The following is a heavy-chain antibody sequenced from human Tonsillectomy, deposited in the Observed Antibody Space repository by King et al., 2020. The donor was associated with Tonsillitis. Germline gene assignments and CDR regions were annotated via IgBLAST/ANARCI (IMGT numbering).Heavy chain of an antibody. J-gene: IGHJ4*02. CDR2: IWYDGSNK. CDR1: GFTFSSYG. CDR3: ASKRKGGSSPLDY. Sequence: VQLVQSGGGVVQPGRSLRLSCAASGFTFSSYGMHWVRQAPGKGLEWVAVIWYDGSNKYYADSVKGRFTISRDNSKNTLYLQINSLRAEDTAVYYCASKRKGGSSPLDYWGQGTLVTVSS. V-gene: IGHV3-33*01. D-gene: IGHD5-12*01.